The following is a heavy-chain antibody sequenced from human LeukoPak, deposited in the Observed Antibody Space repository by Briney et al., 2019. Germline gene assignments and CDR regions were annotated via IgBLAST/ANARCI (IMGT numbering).Heavy chain of an antibody. CDR1: GGSISSGGYY. J-gene: IGHJ4*02. Sequence: SETLSLTCTLSGGSISSGGYYWSWIRQYPGKGLEWIGYIYYSESTYSNSSLKSRLTISVDTSKNQFSLNLNAVTAADTAVYYCARCSDSGAYYSIDYWGQGTLVTVSS. D-gene: IGHD3-22*01. V-gene: IGHV4-31*03. CDR3: ARCSDSGAYYSIDY. CDR2: IYYSEST.